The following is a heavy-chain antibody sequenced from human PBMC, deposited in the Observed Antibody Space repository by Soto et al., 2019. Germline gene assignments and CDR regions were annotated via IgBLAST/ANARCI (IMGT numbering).Heavy chain of an antibody. J-gene: IGHJ3*02. CDR2: LYTGGST. Sequence: EVQLVETGGGLVQPGGSLRLSCAASGFAVSSNYMNWVRQAPGKGLEWVSVLYTGGSTHYAGSVKGRFTISRDSSQNTLYLQMNSLRGEDTAVYYCARDGPWFGDAFDIWGQGTMVTVSA. CDR3: ARDGPWFGDAFDI. CDR1: GFAVSSNY. D-gene: IGHD3-10*01. V-gene: IGHV3-53*02.